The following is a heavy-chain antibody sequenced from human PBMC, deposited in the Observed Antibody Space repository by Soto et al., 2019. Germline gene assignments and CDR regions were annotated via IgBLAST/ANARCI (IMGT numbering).Heavy chain of an antibody. CDR2: IIPIFGTA. J-gene: IGHJ6*02. CDR3: ARDCSSTSCFPLNFYYGMDV. D-gene: IGHD2-2*01. Sequence: SVKVSCKASGGTFSSYVISWVRQAPGHGLEWMGGIIPIFGTANYAQKFQGRVTITADKSTSTAYMELSSLRSEDTAVYYCARDCSSTSCFPLNFYYGMDVWGQGTRVTVSS. CDR1: GGTFSSYV. V-gene: IGHV1-69*06.